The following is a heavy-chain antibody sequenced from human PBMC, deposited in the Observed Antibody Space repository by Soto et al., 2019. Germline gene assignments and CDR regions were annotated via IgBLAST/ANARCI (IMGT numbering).Heavy chain of an antibody. CDR3: ARQWGTYMENYHYSGMDV. CDR1: GVSFSGYY. D-gene: IGHD1-1*01. CDR2: INHSGST. J-gene: IGHJ6*02. Sequence: PSETLSLTCAVYGVSFSGYYCSWIRQPPGKGLEWIGEINHSGSTNYNPSLKSRVTISVDTSKNQFSLKLSSVTAADTAVYYCARQWGTYMENYHYSGMDVWGQGTTVTV. V-gene: IGHV4-34*01.